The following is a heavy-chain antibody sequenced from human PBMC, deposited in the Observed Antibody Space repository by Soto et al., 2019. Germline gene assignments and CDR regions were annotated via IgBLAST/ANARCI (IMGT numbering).Heavy chain of an antibody. CDR2: FDREDGET. V-gene: IGHV1-24*01. CDR3: AHGEGIVKSIVYFDS. Sequence: ASVKVSCKVSGYFLTALSIHWVRQAPGKGLEWMGGFDREDGETIYAQKFQGRVTMTEDTSTDSAYMELISLTSEDTAIYYCAHGEGIVKSIVYFDSWGQGTLVTVSS. CDR1: GYFLTALS. D-gene: IGHD1-26*01. J-gene: IGHJ4*02.